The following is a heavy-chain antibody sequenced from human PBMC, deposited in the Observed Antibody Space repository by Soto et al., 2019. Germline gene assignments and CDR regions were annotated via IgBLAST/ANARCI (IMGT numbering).Heavy chain of an antibody. Sequence: GGSLRLSCAASGFTFNTFWMSWVRQSPGKGLEWVANIKHDGSETYYADSVKGRFTISRDNSKNTLYLQMNSLRAEDTAVYYCAKGDSSGYYYEWYFDYWGQGTLVTVSS. V-gene: IGHV3-7*03. CDR3: AKGDSSGYYYEWYFDY. J-gene: IGHJ4*02. D-gene: IGHD3-22*01. CDR2: IKHDGSET. CDR1: GFTFNTFW.